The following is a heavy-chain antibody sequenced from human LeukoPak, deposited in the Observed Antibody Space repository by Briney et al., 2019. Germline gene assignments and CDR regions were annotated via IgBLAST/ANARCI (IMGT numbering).Heavy chain of an antibody. D-gene: IGHD3-10*01. CDR2: IWYDGSNK. CDR1: ALTFSDYA. Sequence: GGSLRLSCSASALTFSDYAMHWVRQAPGKGLEWVAVIWYDGSNKYYADSVKGRFTISRDNSKNTLYLQMNSLRAEDTAVYYCARDSGFDYWGQGTLVTVSS. J-gene: IGHJ4*02. CDR3: ARDSGFDY. V-gene: IGHV3-33*08.